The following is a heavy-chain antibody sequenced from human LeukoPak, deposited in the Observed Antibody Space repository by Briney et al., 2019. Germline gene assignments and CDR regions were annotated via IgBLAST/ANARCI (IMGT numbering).Heavy chain of an antibody. Sequence: DSVKVSCKASGYTFSGTGWYLYWLRQAPGQGLECMGWIYPYTGATHYAEKFQGRVAMTRDTSISTAYMELSRLRPDDTAVYYCARDGPARMVDLDYWGQGTLVTVSS. CDR3: ARDGPARMVDLDY. J-gene: IGHJ4*02. D-gene: IGHD3-10*01. CDR2: IYPYTGAT. V-gene: IGHV1-2*02. CDR1: GYTFSGTGWY.